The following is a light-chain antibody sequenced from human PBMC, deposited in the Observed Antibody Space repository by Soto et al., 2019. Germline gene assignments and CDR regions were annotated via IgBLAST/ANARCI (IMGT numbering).Light chain of an antibody. V-gene: IGKV3-11*01. J-gene: IGKJ2*01. CDR2: DAS. Sequence: EIVLTQSPATLSLSPGVRATLSCRASQCVSSYLAWYQQKPGQAPRLLIYDASNRATGIPARFSGSGSGTDFTLTISSLEPEDFAVYYCQQRSNWPPYTFGQGTKLEIK. CDR3: QQRSNWPPYT. CDR1: QCVSSY.